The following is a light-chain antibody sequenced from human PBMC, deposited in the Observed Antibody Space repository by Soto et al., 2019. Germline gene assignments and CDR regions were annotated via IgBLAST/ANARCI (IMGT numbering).Light chain of an antibody. Sequence: MTHSPATLAVSPCERVALSFSASQSVGCCLARYRQHHGQAPSLLVYGASSRVNGIPARFSGSGSGTEVTLTISSRQSHDFFVYYCRQYYKWSPWTFGQGSKVHIK. CDR2: GAS. CDR1: QSVGCC. CDR3: RQYYKWSPWT. J-gene: IGKJ1*01. V-gene: IGKV3-15*01.